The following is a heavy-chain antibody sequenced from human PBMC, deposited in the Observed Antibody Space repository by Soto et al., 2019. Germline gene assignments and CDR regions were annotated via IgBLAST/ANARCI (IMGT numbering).Heavy chain of an antibody. V-gene: IGHV4-31*03. Sequence: QVQLQESGPGLVKPSQTLSLTCTVSGGSISSGGYYWSWIRQHPGKGLEWIGYIYYSGSTYYNPSLRSRVTISVDTSKNPFALKLSSVTAADTAVYYCARALCSGGSCPYDYWGQGTLVTVSS. CDR2: IYYSGST. CDR3: ARALCSGGSCPYDY. CDR1: GGSISSGGYY. D-gene: IGHD2-15*01. J-gene: IGHJ4*02.